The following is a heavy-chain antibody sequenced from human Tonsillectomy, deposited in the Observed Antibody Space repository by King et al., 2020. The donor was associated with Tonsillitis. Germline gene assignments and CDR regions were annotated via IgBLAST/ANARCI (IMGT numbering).Heavy chain of an antibody. CDR1: GGSISSGGYY. J-gene: IGHJ3*02. V-gene: IGHV4-31*03. Sequence: QLQESGPGLVKPSQTLSLTCTVSGGSISSGGYYWSWIRQHPGKGLEWIGYIYYSGSTYYNPSLKSRVTISVDTSKNQFSLKLSSVTAADTAVYYCARGYSSSCYATYAFDIWGQGTMVTVSS. CDR2: IYYSGST. CDR3: ARGYSSSCYATYAFDI. D-gene: IGHD6-13*01.